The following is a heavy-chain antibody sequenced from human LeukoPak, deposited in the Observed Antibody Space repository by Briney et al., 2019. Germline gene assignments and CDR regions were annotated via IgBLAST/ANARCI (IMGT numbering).Heavy chain of an antibody. CDR1: GFTFNNYA. CDR3: ARDWRLVAGAESYYFDY. D-gene: IGHD6-19*01. V-gene: IGHV3-30*04. CDR2: ISFDGTNK. Sequence: GRSLRLSCVASGFTFNNYAMHWVRQAPGKGLEWVAVISFDGTNKYYGDSVKGRFTISRDNSKNTLHLQMNSLRGEDTAVYYCARDWRLVAGAESYYFDYWGQGILVTVSS. J-gene: IGHJ4*02.